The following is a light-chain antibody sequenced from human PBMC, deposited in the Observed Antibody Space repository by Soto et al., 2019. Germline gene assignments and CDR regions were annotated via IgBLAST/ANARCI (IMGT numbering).Light chain of an antibody. J-gene: IGLJ1*01. CDR2: EVS. CDR1: SSDVGGYNY. V-gene: IGLV2-14*01. CDR3: SSYTSSSTPYV. Sequence: QSVLTQPASVSGSPGQSITISCTGTSSDVGGYNYVSWYQQHPGNAPKLMIYEVSNRPSGVSNRFSGSKSGNTASLNISGLQAEDEADYYCSSYTSSSTPYVFGTGTKVTVL.